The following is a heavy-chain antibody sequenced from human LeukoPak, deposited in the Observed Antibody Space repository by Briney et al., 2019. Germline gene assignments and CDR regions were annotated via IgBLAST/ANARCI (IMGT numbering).Heavy chain of an antibody. CDR1: GGSISSYY. CDR2: IYTSGST. Sequence: SETLSLTCTVSGGSISSYYWSWIRQPAGKGLEWIGRIYTSGSTNYNPSLKSRVTMSVDTSKNQFSLKLSSVTAADTAVYYCAREDGQLVVSVSDYWGQGTLVTVSS. CDR3: AREDGQLVVSVSDY. J-gene: IGHJ4*02. V-gene: IGHV4-4*07. D-gene: IGHD6-6*01.